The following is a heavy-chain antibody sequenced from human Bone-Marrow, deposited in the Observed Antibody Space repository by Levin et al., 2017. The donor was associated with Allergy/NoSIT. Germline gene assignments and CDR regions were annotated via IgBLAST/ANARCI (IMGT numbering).Heavy chain of an antibody. D-gene: IGHD6-19*01. CDR3: ARMGAVAGTDYYYGMDV. CDR2: IYYSGST. CDR1: GGSISSSSYY. Sequence: SETLSLTCTVSGGSISSSSYYWGWIRQPPGKGLEWIASIYYSGSTYYNPSLKSRVTISVDTSKNQFSLKLSSVTAADTAGYYCARMGAVAGTDYYYGMDVWGQGTTVTVSS. V-gene: IGHV4-39*01. J-gene: IGHJ6*02.